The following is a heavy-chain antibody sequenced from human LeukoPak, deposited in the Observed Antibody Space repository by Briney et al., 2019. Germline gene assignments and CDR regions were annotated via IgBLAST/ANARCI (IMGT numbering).Heavy chain of an antibody. V-gene: IGHV3-33*01. CDR1: GFTFSTYA. D-gene: IGHD5-18*01. CDR2: IWYDGSNK. Sequence: GGSLRLSCAASGFTFSTYAMHWVRQTPGKGLEWVAVIWYDGSNKYYADSVKGRFTISRDNSKNTLFLQMNSLRAEDTAVYYCARAQLEQLWLLFDYWGQGTLVTVSS. CDR3: ARAQLEQLWLLFDY. J-gene: IGHJ4*02.